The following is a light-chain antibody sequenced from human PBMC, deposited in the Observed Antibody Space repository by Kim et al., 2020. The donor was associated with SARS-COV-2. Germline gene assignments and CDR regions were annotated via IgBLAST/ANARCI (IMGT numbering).Light chain of an antibody. CDR2: YDS. J-gene: IGLJ1*01. Sequence: PGKTARMTCGGSNIGGKSVHCYQQKQGQAAQLVIYYDSDQRSGTTGRFSGSNSGNTANLTISRIEDGDEADYYCQVWHGSSAHLYVFGRGTKVTVL. V-gene: IGLV3-21*04. CDR1: NIGGKS. CDR3: QVWHGSSAHLYV.